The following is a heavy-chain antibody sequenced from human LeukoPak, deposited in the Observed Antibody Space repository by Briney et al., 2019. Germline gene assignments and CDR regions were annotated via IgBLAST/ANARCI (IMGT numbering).Heavy chain of an antibody. CDR2: INHSGST. CDR1: GGSFRGYY. CDR3: ASGTVTTVGGVDY. J-gene: IGHJ4*02. V-gene: IGHV4-34*01. D-gene: IGHD4-23*01. Sequence: SETLSLTCAVYGGSFRGYYWTWIRQPPGKGLEWIGEINHSGSTNYSPSLKSRVTISVDTSKNQFSLKLSSVTAADTAVYYCASGTVTTVGGVDYWGQGTLVTVSS.